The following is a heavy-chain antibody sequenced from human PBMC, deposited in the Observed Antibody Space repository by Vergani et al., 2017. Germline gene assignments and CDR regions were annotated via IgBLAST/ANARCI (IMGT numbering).Heavy chain of an antibody. CDR1: GGSISSSSYY. J-gene: IGHJ2*01. D-gene: IGHD3-3*01. V-gene: IGHV4-39*07. CDR3: ARVQYYDFWSGLGXFDL. CDR2: IHYSGST. Sequence: QLQLQESGPGLVKPSETLSLTCTVSGGSISSSSYYWGWIRQPPGKGLEWIGSIHYSGSTYYNPSLKSRVTISVDTSKNQFSLKLSSVTAADTAVYYCARVQYYDFWSGLGXFDLWGRGTLVTVSS.